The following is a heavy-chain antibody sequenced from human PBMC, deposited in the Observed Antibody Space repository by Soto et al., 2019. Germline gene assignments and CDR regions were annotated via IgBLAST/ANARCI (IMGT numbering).Heavy chain of an antibody. Sequence: ASVKVSCKASGYTFTVCYMHGVGQAARRGRDGMGWINPNSGGTNYAQKFHGRVAMTRDTSISTAYMELSRLRSDDTAVYYCARGKSGYHNWFDPWGQGTLVTVSS. CDR3: ARGKSGYHNWFDP. J-gene: IGHJ5*02. D-gene: IGHD3-3*01. V-gene: IGHV1-2*02. CDR1: GYTFTVCY. CDR2: INPNSGGT.